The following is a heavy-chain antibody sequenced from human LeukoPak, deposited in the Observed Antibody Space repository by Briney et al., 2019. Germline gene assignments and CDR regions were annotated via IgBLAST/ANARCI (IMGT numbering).Heavy chain of an antibody. CDR2: IYSGGST. J-gene: IGHJ4*02. V-gene: IGHV3-53*01. D-gene: IGHD1-26*01. Sequence: PGGSLRLSCAASGFTVSSNYMSWVRQAPGKGLERVSVIYSGGSTYYADSVKGRFTISRDNSKNTLYLQMNSLRAEDTAVYYCARGEGAITTRYFDYWGQGTLVTVSS. CDR3: ARGEGAITTRYFDY. CDR1: GFTVSSNY.